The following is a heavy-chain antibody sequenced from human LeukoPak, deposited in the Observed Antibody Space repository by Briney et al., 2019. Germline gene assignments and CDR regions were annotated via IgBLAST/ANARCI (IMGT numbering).Heavy chain of an antibody. Sequence: PGGSLRLSCVASGFNFSPYAVHWVRQAPGKGLEWVAMISNDGATESYTDSVKGRFTISRDNSKNTLFLQMNSLRAEDTAVYYCAKEGYCSSISCPQFDYWGQGTLVTVSS. D-gene: IGHD2-2*01. CDR3: AKEGYCSSISCPQFDY. V-gene: IGHV3-30-3*01. J-gene: IGHJ4*02. CDR2: ISNDGATE. CDR1: GFNFSPYA.